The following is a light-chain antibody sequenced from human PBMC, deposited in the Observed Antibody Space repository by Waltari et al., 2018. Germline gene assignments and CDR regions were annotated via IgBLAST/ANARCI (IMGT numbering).Light chain of an antibody. V-gene: IGKV3-11*01. CDR3: HQRSNWPIT. Sequence: EIVLTQFPATLSLSPGERATLSCRASQSVSSYLFWYQQKPGQTPRLVIYDASTSAPGIPARFSGSGSGTDFTLTISSLDPEDFAVYYCHQRSNWPITFGQGTRLEIK. CDR2: DAS. J-gene: IGKJ5*01. CDR1: QSVSSY.